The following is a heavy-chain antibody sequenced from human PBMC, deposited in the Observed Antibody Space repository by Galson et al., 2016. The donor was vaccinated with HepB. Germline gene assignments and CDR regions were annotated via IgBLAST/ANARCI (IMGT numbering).Heavy chain of an antibody. D-gene: IGHD3-9*01. J-gene: IGHJ4*02. CDR2: IHHSGST. CDR1: GGSISTFY. Sequence: SETLSLTCTVSGGSISTFYWSWIRQPPGRGLEWVANIHHSGSTYYNPSLQNRATISVDTSKNQFSLKLISVTAADTAVYYCARVVYDILTTSYYFNYWGQGILVTVSS. CDR3: ARVVYDILTTSYYFNY. V-gene: IGHV4-59*01.